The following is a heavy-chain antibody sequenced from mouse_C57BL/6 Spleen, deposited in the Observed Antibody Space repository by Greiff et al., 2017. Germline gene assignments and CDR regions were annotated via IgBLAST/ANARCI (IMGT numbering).Heavy chain of an antibody. Sequence: EVQLVESEGGLVQPGSSMKLSCTASGFTFSDYYMAWVRQVPEKGLEWVANINYDGSSTYYLDSLKSRFIISRDNAKNILYLQMSSLKSEDTATYYCARDQGPYAMDYWGQGTSVTVSS. J-gene: IGHJ4*01. CDR3: ARDQGPYAMDY. CDR2: INYDGSST. CDR1: GFTFSDYY. V-gene: IGHV5-16*01. D-gene: IGHD3-2*02.